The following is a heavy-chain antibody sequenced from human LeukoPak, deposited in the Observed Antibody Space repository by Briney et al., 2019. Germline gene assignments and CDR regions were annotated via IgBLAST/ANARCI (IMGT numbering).Heavy chain of an antibody. CDR1: GFAFSSYA. Sequence: GGSLRLSCAASGFAFSSYAMSWVRQAPGKGLEWVSAISGSGGSTYYADSVKGRFTISRDNSKNTLYLQMNSLRAEDTAVYYCAKDMRQLVLLDAFDIWGQGTMVTVSS. V-gene: IGHV3-23*01. D-gene: IGHD6-6*01. J-gene: IGHJ3*02. CDR2: ISGSGGST. CDR3: AKDMRQLVLLDAFDI.